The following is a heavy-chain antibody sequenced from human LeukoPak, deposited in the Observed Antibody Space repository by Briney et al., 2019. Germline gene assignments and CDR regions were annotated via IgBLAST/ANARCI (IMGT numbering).Heavy chain of an antibody. Sequence: SETLSLTCTVSGASISSGGYYWSWIRQPPGKGLEWIGYIYHSGSTYYNPSLKSRVTISVDRSKNQFSLKLSSVTAADTAVYYCASLRGPYDSTLYAFDIWGQGTMVTVSS. J-gene: IGHJ3*02. CDR3: ASLRGPYDSTLYAFDI. CDR2: IYHSGST. CDR1: GASISSGGYY. D-gene: IGHD3-22*01. V-gene: IGHV4-30-2*01.